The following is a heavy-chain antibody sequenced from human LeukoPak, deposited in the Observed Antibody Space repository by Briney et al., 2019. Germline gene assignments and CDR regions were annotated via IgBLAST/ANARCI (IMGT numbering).Heavy chain of an antibody. CDR1: GFTFSSYW. CDR2: IKQDGSEK. D-gene: IGHD3-22*01. CDR3: TKESAYNYDSSGYYMLDF. J-gene: IGHJ4*02. V-gene: IGHV3-7*01. Sequence: GGSLRLSCAASGFTFSSYWMSWVRQAPGKGLEWVANIKQDGSEKYYVDSVKGRFTISRDNAKNSLYLQMNSLRAEDTAVHYCTKESAYNYDSSGYYMLDFWGQETLVTVSS.